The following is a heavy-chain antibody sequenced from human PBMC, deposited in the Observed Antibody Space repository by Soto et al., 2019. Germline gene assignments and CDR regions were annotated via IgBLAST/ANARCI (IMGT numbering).Heavy chain of an antibody. CDR2: IFPGDSDT. CDR3: ARQGEYYYFYAVDV. Sequence: PVESLKISCSGSGYSFTEYWIAWVRQMPWKGLEWMGIIFPGDSDTRYSPSFQGQVTISADKSISTTYLQWSSLKASDTAMYYCARQGEYYYFYAVDVWGQGTPVTVSS. V-gene: IGHV5-51*01. D-gene: IGHD3-10*01. J-gene: IGHJ6*02. CDR1: GYSFTEYW.